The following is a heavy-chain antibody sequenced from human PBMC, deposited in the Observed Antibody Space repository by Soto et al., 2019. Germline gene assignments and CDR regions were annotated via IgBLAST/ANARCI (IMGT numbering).Heavy chain of an antibody. Sequence: GGSLRLSCAASGFTFSSYLMSWVRQAPGKGLEWVANIKQDGSEKYYVDSVKGRFTISRDNAKNSLYLQMNSLRAEDTAVYYCARVDITGTKYYYYYGMDVWGQGTTVTVSS. V-gene: IGHV3-7*03. J-gene: IGHJ6*02. CDR3: ARVDITGTKYYYYYGMDV. CDR2: IKQDGSEK. D-gene: IGHD1-20*01. CDR1: GFTFSSYL.